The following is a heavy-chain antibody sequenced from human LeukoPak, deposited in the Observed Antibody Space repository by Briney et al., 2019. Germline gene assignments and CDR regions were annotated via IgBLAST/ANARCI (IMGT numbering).Heavy chain of an antibody. CDR2: IYYSGST. Sequence: SETLSLTCTVSGGSISNFYWSWIRQPPGKGREWFVYIYYSGSTNYNPSLKSRVTISLYTSKNQYSLKLNSVTPADTAVYYYARDGRGFSYGGYLDYWGQGTLVTVSS. D-gene: IGHD5-18*01. CDR3: ARDGRGFSYGGYLDY. CDR1: GGSISNFY. J-gene: IGHJ4*02. V-gene: IGHV4-59*01.